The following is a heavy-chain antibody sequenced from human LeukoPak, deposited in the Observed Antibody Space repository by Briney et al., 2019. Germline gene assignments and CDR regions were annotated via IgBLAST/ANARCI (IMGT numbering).Heavy chain of an antibody. CDR2: IYYSGST. CDR3: ARRDSVAGTNYFDY. V-gene: IGHV4-59*08. CDR1: GGSISSYY. Sequence: SETLSLTCTVSGGSISSYYWSWIRQPPGKGLEWIGYIYYSGSTNYNPSLKSRVTISVDTSKNQFSLKLSSVTAADTAVYYCARRDSVAGTNYFDYWGQGTLVTVSS. J-gene: IGHJ4*02. D-gene: IGHD6-19*01.